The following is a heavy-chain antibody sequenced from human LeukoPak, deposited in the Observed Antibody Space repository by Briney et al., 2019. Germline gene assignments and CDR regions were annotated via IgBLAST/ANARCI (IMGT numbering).Heavy chain of an antibody. CDR3: VKSNSRYQPWTLDI. V-gene: IGHV4-59*01. J-gene: IGHJ3*02. CDR1: SGSFRTYY. D-gene: IGHD2-2*01. CDR2: IFYNEGT. Sequence: PETLSLTCAVSSGSFRTYYWSWIRQPPGKGLEWIGYIFYNEGTSYNPSLKSRVTISVDTSNNQLSPKVNSVTAADTAMYYCVKSNSRYQPWTLDIWGRGTMVTVSS.